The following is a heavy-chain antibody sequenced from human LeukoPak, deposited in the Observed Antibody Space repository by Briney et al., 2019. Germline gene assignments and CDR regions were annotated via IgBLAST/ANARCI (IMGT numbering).Heavy chain of an antibody. D-gene: IGHD6-19*01. Sequence: SVKVSCKASGGTFSSYAISWVRQAPGQGLEWMGGIIPIFGTANYAQKFQGRVTITADESTSTAYMELSSLRSEDTAVYNCASSPYSSGFAYYFDYWGQGTLVTVSS. CDR1: GGTFSSYA. CDR2: IIPIFGTA. CDR3: ASSPYSSGFAYYFDY. J-gene: IGHJ4*02. V-gene: IGHV1-69*13.